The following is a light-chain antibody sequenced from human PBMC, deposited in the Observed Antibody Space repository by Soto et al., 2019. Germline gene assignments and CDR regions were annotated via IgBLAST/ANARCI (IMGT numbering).Light chain of an antibody. CDR1: SSNIGNNY. Sequence: QSALTQPPSVSAAPGQKGTISCSGSSSNIGNNYVSWYQQLPGTAPKLLIYENNKRPSGIPDRFSGSKSGTSATLGITGLQNGDEDDYYCGTWDSSLRAYVFGTGTQVTVL. CDR2: ENN. CDR3: GTWDSSLRAYV. V-gene: IGLV1-51*02. J-gene: IGLJ1*01.